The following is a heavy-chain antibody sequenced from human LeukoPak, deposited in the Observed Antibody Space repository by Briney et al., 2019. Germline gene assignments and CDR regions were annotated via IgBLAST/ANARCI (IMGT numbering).Heavy chain of an antibody. D-gene: IGHD1-26*01. V-gene: IGHV4-61*08. CDR1: GGSISSGDYY. J-gene: IGHJ4*02. CDR2: IYYSGST. CDR3: ASWTRPKYSGSYFDY. Sequence: PSETLSLTCTVSGGSISSGDYYWSWIRQPPGKGLEWIGYIYYSGSTYYNPSLKSRVTISVDTSKNQFSLKLSSVTAADTAVYYCASWTRPKYSGSYFDYWGQGTLVTVSS.